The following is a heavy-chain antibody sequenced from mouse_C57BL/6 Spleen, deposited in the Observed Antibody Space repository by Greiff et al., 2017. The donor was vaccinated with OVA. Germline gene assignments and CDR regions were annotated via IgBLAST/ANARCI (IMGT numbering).Heavy chain of an antibody. CDR1: GYSITSGYD. CDR3: ARDVDGDWYFDV. D-gene: IGHD2-3*01. J-gene: IGHJ1*03. V-gene: IGHV3-1*01. CDR2: ISYSGST. Sequence: DVKLQESGPGMVKPSQSLSLTCTVTGYSITSGYDWHWIRHFPGNKLEWMGYISYSGSTNYNPSLKSRISITHDTSKNHFFLKLNSVTTEDTATYYCARDVDGDWYFDVWGTGTTVTVSS.